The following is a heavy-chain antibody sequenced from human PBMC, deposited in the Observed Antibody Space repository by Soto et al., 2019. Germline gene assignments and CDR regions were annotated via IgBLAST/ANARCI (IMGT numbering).Heavy chain of an antibody. J-gene: IGHJ4*02. CDR1: GGTFSSYA. CDR3: AREDRRDGYTVFDY. D-gene: IGHD5-12*01. Sequence: QVQLVQSGAEVKKPGSSVKVSCTASGGTFSSYAISWVRQAPGQGLEWMGGIIPIFGTANYAQKFQGRVTITADESTSKAYMELSSLRSEETAGYYCAREDRRDGYTVFDYWGQGPLVTVSS. V-gene: IGHV1-69*01. CDR2: IIPIFGTA.